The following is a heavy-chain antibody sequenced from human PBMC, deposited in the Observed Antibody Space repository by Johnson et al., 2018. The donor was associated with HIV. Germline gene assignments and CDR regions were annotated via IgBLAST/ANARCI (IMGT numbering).Heavy chain of an antibody. D-gene: IGHD3-10*01. Sequence: QVQLMESGGGVVQPGRSLRLSCAASGFTFSSYAMHWVRQAPGKGLEWVAVISYDGSNKYYADSVKGRFTISRANSKNTLYLQMNSLRAEDTAVYYCTTDLRGSGRGREKPDAFDIWGQGTMVTVSS. CDR1: GFTFSSYA. J-gene: IGHJ3*02. CDR2: ISYDGSNK. V-gene: IGHV3-30*04. CDR3: TTDLRGSGRGREKPDAFDI.